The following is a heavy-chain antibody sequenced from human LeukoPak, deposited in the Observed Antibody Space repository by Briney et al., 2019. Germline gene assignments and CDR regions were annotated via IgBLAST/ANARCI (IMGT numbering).Heavy chain of an antibody. D-gene: IGHD5-24*01. Sequence: PGGSLRLSCAASGFTFSSCGIHSVRQAPGKGLEWVAVIWYDGTNKYYADSVKGRFTISRDNSKNTLYLQMNSLSVEDTAVYYCARGRDGYNWIDYWGQGTLVTVSS. V-gene: IGHV3-33*01. CDR3: ARGRDGYNWIDY. CDR2: IWYDGTNK. J-gene: IGHJ4*02. CDR1: GFTFSSCG.